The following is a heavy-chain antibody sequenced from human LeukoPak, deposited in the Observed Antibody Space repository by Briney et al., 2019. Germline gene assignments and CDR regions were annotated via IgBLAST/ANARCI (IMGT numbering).Heavy chain of an antibody. Sequence: SETLSLTCAVYGGSFSGYYWSWIRQPPGKGLEWIGEINHSGSTNYNPSRKSRVTISVDTSKNHFSLKLSAVTAADTAVYYCARLGGNSGVDYWGQGTLVTVSS. D-gene: IGHD4-23*01. CDR1: GGSFSGYY. V-gene: IGHV4-34*01. CDR3: ARLGGNSGVDY. CDR2: INHSGST. J-gene: IGHJ4*02.